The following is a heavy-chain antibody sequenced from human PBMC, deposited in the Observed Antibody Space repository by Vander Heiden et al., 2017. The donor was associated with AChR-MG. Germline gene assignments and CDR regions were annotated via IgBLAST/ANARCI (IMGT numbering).Heavy chain of an antibody. Sequence: QVQLQQWGAGLLKPSETLSLTCAVYGGSFSGYYWSWIRQPPGKGLEWIGEINHSGSTNYNPSLKSRVTISVDTSKNQFSLKLSSVTAADTAVYYCARGRGRDGYNRVFDYWGQGTLVTVSS. CDR2: INHSGST. V-gene: IGHV4-34*01. CDR3: ARGRGRDGYNRVFDY. J-gene: IGHJ4*02. CDR1: GGSFSGYY. D-gene: IGHD5-12*01.